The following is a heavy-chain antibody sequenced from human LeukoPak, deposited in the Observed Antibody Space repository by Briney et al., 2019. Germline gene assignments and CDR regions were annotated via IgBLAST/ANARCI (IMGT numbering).Heavy chain of an antibody. CDR1: GITFINHW. J-gene: IGHJ4*02. CDR3: VRDGDGDVEFDY. Sequence: PGGSLRLSCAASGITFINHWMHWVRQAPGKGLVWVSHVNSDGSDTTYADSVKGRFSISRDNAKNTLYLQMDSLRAEDTAIYYCVRDGDGDVEFDYWGQGTLVTVSS. CDR2: VNSDGSDT. D-gene: IGHD7-27*01. V-gene: IGHV3-74*01.